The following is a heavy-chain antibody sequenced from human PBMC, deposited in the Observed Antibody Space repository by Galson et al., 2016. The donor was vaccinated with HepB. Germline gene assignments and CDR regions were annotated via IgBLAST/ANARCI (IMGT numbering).Heavy chain of an antibody. CDR1: GFSVSSNY. J-gene: IGHJ2*01. CDR2: IFSGGST. D-gene: IGHD3-3*01. Sequence: SLRLSCAASGFSVSSNYMSWVRQAPGKGLQWVSVIFSGGSTYYADSVKCRFTISRDNSKNTLHLQMNSLRAEDTAVYYCASLRFKGFDLWGRGTLVTVSS. V-gene: IGHV3-53*01. CDR3: ASLRFKGFDL.